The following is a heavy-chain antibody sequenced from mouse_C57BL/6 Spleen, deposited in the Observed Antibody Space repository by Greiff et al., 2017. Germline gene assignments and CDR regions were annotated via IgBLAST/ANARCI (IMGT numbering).Heavy chain of an antibody. CDR1: GYTFTSYW. V-gene: IGHV1-55*01. J-gene: IGHJ4*01. Sequence: QVQLQQPGAELVKPGASVKMSCKASGYTFTSYWITWVKQRPGQGLEWIGDIYPGSGSTNYNEKFKSKATLTVDTSSSTAYMQLSSLTSEDSAVYYCARVDSNYPYYYAMDYWGQGTSGTVSS. D-gene: IGHD2-5*01. CDR3: ARVDSNYPYYYAMDY. CDR2: IYPGSGST.